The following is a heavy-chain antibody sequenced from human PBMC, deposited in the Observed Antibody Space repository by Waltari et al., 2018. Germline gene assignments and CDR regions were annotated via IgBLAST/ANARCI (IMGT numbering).Heavy chain of an antibody. CDR2: INHSGST. D-gene: IGHD6-19*01. Sequence: QVQLQQWGAGLLKPSETLSLTCAVYGGSFSGYYWRWIRQPAGKGLEWIGEINHSGSTNYNPSLKGRVTISVDTSKNQFSLKLSSVTAADTAVYYCARGRFGIAVAGRGWFDPWGQGTLVTVSS. CDR3: ARGRFGIAVAGRGWFDP. J-gene: IGHJ5*02. CDR1: GGSFSGYY. V-gene: IGHV4-34*01.